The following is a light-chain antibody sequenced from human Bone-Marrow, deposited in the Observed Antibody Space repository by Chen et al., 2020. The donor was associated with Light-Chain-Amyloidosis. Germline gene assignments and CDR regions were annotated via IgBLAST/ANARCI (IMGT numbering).Light chain of an antibody. Sequence: QSALTQPASGSGAPGQSITISCTGTSNDVGGYKYVSWYQQHPGKAPKLIIYDVTNRPSRISNRFSGSKSGNTASLTISGLQPEDEAHYYCFSYATSATLIFGGGTKLTVL. CDR2: DVT. CDR1: SNDVGGYKY. V-gene: IGLV2-14*03. J-gene: IGLJ2*01. CDR3: FSYATSATLI.